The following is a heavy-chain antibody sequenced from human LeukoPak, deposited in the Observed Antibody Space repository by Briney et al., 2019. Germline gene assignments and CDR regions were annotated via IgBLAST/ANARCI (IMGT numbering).Heavy chain of an antibody. CDR2: ISGSGGST. Sequence: GGTLRLSCAASGFTFSSYGMSWVRQAPGKGLEWVSAISGSGGSTYYADSVKGRFTISRDNSKNTLYLQMNSLRAEDTAVYYCAKGKAYYYDSSGHRYFDYWGQGTLVTISS. CDR1: GFTFSSYG. J-gene: IGHJ4*02. D-gene: IGHD3-22*01. CDR3: AKGKAYYYDSSGHRYFDY. V-gene: IGHV3-23*01.